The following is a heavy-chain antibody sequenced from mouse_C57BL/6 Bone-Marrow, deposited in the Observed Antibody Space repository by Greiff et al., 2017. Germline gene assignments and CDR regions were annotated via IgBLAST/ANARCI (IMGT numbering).Heavy chain of an antibody. CDR1: GYAFSSSW. D-gene: IGHD2-4*01. V-gene: IGHV1-82*01. CDR3: ARSPYYDYDALYAMDY. CDR2: IYPGDGDT. Sequence: QVQLQQSGPELVKPGASVKISCKASGYAFSSSWMNWVKQRPGKGLEWIGRIYPGDGDTNYNGKFKGKATLTADKSSSTAYMQLSSLTSEDSAVYFCARSPYYDYDALYAMDYWGQGTSVTVSS. J-gene: IGHJ4*01.